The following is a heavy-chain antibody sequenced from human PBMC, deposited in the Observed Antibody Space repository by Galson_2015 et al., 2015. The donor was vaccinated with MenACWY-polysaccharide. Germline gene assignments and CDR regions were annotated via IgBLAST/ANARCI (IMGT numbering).Heavy chain of an antibody. CDR1: GGSITSHF. CDR2: MSYSGFT. J-gene: IGHJ5*02. CDR3: ARIETGGGSFGWFGP. Sequence: ETLSLTCTISGGSITSHFWTWIRQPPGKGLEWIGYMSYSGFTKYNPSLWSRVSTSVDTSKNQFSLRLYSVTGADTAVYYCARIETGGGSFGWFGPWGQGTLVTVSS. D-gene: IGHD3-16*01. V-gene: IGHV4-59*11.